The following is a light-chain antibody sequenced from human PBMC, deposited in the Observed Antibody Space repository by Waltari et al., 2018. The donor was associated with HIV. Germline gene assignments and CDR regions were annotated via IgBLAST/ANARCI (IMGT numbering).Light chain of an antibody. CDR1: RSNIGTNT. J-gene: IGLJ3*02. CDR2: NDN. CDR3: AAWDDRLDGQGV. V-gene: IGLV1-44*01. Sequence: QSVLTQPPSASGTPGQRVTISCSGTRSNIGTNTVTWYQIIPGTAPKLLIYNDNQRPSGVPDRFSGSRSGTSASLAISGLQSEDEADYYCAAWDDRLDGQGVFGGGTTLTVL.